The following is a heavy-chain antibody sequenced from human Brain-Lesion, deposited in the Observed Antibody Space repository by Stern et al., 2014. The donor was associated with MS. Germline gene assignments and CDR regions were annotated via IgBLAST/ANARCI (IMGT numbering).Heavy chain of an antibody. CDR1: GYTVSGHY. V-gene: IGHV1-2*06. CDR3: ARRKVNTMTLDY. Sequence: QMQLGQSGAEVKKPGASVTVSCTPSGYTVSGHYIDWVRQAPGQGPEWMGLINPNTGATSYAQNFRGRVTLTRDTSTTTVYLDLNRLRSDDTAVYYCARRKVNTMTLDYLGQGTLVTVSS. CDR2: INPNTGAT. J-gene: IGHJ4*02. D-gene: IGHD5-18*01.